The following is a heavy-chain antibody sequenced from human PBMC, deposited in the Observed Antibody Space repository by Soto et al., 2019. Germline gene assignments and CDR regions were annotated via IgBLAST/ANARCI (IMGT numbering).Heavy chain of an antibody. CDR3: SRRAPEGFDP. V-gene: IGHV4-39*01. CDR1: GGCFGSSAYY. CDR2: INYSGST. J-gene: IGHJ5*02. Sequence: XASLSLTCGVCGGCFGSSAYYGGWIRQAPGKGLEWIGSINYSGSTYYNPSLKSRVTISVDTSRNQFSLKLSSVTAADTALYYCSRRAPEGFDPWGQRTLVTVSS.